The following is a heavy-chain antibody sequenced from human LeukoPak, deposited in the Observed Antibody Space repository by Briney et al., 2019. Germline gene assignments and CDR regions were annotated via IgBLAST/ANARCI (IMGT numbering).Heavy chain of an antibody. CDR2: IYYSGST. CDR1: GGSISSYY. Sequence: SETLSLTCTVSGGSISSYYWSWTRQPPGKGLEWIGYIYYSGSTNYNPSLKSRVTISVDTSKNQFSLKLSSVTAADTAVYYCARTPIAAAGNWFDPWGQGTLVTVSS. D-gene: IGHD6-13*01. J-gene: IGHJ5*02. V-gene: IGHV4-59*01. CDR3: ARTPIAAAGNWFDP.